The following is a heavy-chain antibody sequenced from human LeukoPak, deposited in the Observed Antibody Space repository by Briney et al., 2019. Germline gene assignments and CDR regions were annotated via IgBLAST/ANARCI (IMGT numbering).Heavy chain of an antibody. CDR3: ARDAYSSGWSYFDY. V-gene: IGHV3-30*04. Sequence: AGGPLRLSCAASRFTFSSYAMHWVRQAPGKGLEWVAVISYDGGHKYYADSVKGRFTISRDNSKYTLYLQMNSLRAEDTALYYCARDAYSSGWSYFDYWGQGTLVTVSS. CDR1: RFTFSSYA. J-gene: IGHJ4*02. D-gene: IGHD6-19*01. CDR2: ISYDGGHK.